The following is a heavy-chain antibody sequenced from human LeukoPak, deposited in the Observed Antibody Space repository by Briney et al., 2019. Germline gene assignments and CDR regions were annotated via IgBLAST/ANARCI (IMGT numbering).Heavy chain of an antibody. D-gene: IGHD6-13*01. J-gene: IGHJ4*02. CDR2: ITSSSNYI. CDR1: GFTFSSYS. CDR3: ARDVEAMAAAGGGVDY. V-gene: IGHV3-21*01. Sequence: GGSLRLSCAASGFTFSSYSMNWVRQAPGKGLDWVSSITSSSNYIYYADSVKGRFTISRDNAKNSLYLQMNSLRAEDTAVYYCARDVEAMAAAGGGVDYWGQGTLVTVSS.